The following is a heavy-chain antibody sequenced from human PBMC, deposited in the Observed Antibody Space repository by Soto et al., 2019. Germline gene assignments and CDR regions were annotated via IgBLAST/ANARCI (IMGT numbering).Heavy chain of an antibody. V-gene: IGHV3-11*01. CDR1: GFTFSDYY. D-gene: IGHD3-22*01. CDR2: ISSSGSTI. Sequence: GGSLRLSCAASGFTFSDYYMSWIRQAPGKGLEWVSYISSSGSTIYYADSVKGRFTISRDNAKNSLYLQMNSLRAEDTAVYYCARDSMMGSSRNWFDPWGQGTLVTVSS. J-gene: IGHJ5*02. CDR3: ARDSMMGSSRNWFDP.